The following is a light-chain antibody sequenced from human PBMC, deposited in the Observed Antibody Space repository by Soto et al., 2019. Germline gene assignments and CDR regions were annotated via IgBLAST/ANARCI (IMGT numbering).Light chain of an antibody. CDR2: DVT. J-gene: IGLJ1*01. CDR3: SSYTTSNTRQIV. Sequence: QSALTQPASVSGSPGQSITISGTGTSSDVGGYNYVSWYQHHPGKAPKLIIYDVTNRPSGVSNPFSGSKSGNTASLTISGLQPEDEADYYCSSYTTSNTRQIVFGTGTQLTVL. V-gene: IGLV2-14*03. CDR1: SSDVGGYNY.